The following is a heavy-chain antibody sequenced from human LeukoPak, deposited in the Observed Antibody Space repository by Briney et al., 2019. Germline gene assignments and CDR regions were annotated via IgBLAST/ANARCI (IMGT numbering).Heavy chain of an antibody. J-gene: IGHJ2*01. CDR1: GGSISSYY. D-gene: IGHD5-18*01. CDR3: ARESPRIQLWSYNNWYFDL. CDR2: IYTSGST. Sequence: SETLSLTCTVSGGSISSYYWSWIRQPAGKGLEWVGRIYTSGSTNYNPSLKSRVTMSVDTSKNQFSLKLSSVTAADTAVYYCARESPRIQLWSYNNWYFDLWGRGTLVTVSS. V-gene: IGHV4-4*07.